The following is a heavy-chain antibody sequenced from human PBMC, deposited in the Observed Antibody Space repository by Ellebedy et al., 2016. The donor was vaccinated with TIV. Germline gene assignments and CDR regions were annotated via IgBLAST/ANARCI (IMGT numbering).Heavy chain of an antibody. CDR2: IFMSGSM. CDR3: ARLRQSRDRSHWYFDL. J-gene: IGHJ2*01. D-gene: IGHD1-14*01. CDR1: GGSFSSYY. V-gene: IGHV4-4*07. Sequence: SETLSLXFTVSGGSFSSYYWSWIRQSAGKGLEWIGRIFMSGSMTYNPSLKNRVTMSVDASKTQVSLNLSSVTAADTAVYFCARLRQSRDRSHWYFDLWGRGTLVTVSS.